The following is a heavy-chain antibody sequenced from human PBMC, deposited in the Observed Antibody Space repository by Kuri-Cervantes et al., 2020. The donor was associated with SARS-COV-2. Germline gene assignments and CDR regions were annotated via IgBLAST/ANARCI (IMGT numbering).Heavy chain of an antibody. Sequence: ASVKVSCKASGYTFTSYYMHWVRQAPGQGLEWMGIINPSGGSTSYAQKFQGRVTMTRDTSTSTVYMELSSLRPEDTAVHYCARELSAYCTDGICSRGMWFDPWGQGTPVTVSS. CDR1: GYTFTSYY. CDR2: INPSGGST. V-gene: IGHV1-46*01. CDR3: ARELSAYCTDGICSRGMWFDP. J-gene: IGHJ5*02. D-gene: IGHD2-8*01.